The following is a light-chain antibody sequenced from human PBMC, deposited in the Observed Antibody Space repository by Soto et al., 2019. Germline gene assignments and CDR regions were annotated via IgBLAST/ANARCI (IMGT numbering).Light chain of an antibody. CDR1: QSVSSN. Sequence: TQCPATLALSPGERATRSGRASQSVSSNLAWYQQKPGQAPRLLIYGASNRATGIPDRFSGSGSGTDFTLTISRLEPEDFAVYYCQQYGSSGTFGQGTKVDI. J-gene: IGKJ1*01. CDR3: QQYGSSGT. V-gene: IGKV3-20*01. CDR2: GAS.